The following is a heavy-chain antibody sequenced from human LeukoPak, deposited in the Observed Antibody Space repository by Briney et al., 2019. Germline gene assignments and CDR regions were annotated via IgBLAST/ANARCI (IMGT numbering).Heavy chain of an antibody. CDR2: VRNKPNTYTT. Sequence: GPLRLSCGASGFTFSDHYMDWVRQAPGKGLEWVGGVRNKPNTYTTDYAAAVKGRFTISRDDSKNSLYLQNNRLKTEDTAVYYSTRVRHGDSFDYWGQGTLVTVSS. CDR1: GFTFSDHY. D-gene: IGHD4-17*01. J-gene: IGHJ4*02. V-gene: IGHV3-72*01. CDR3: TRVRHGDSFDY.